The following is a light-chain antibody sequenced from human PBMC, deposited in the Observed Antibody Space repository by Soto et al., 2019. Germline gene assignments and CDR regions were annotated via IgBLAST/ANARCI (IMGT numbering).Light chain of an antibody. V-gene: IGKV1-39*01. CDR3: QQSFTTPLT. CDR2: VAS. J-gene: IGKJ4*01. Sequence: DIQMTQSPSSLSASVGDRVTITCRASQSVGRFLNWYQQKPGKAPTVLINVASTLRSGVPSRFSGSGSGTDFNLTINSLQPEDFATYFCQQSFTTPLTVGGGTKVDSK. CDR1: QSVGRF.